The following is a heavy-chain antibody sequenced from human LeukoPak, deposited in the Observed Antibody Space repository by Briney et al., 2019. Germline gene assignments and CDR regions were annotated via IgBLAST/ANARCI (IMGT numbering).Heavy chain of an antibody. CDR1: GFTFSSYS. Sequence: PGGSLRLSCAASGFTFSSYSMNWVRQAPGKGLEWVSYISSSSSTIYYADSVKGRFTISRDNAKNSLYLQMNSLRAEDAAVYYCATIGDRRSGELYRIDYWGQGTLVTVSS. D-gene: IGHD1-26*01. CDR3: ATIGDRRSGELYRIDY. CDR2: ISSSSSTI. V-gene: IGHV3-48*01. J-gene: IGHJ4*02.